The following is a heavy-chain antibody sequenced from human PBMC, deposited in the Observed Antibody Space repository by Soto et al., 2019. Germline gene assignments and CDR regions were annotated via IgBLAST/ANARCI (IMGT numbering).Heavy chain of an antibody. Sequence: SETLSLTCTVSGGSISSSSYYWGWIRQPPGKGLEWIGSIYYSGSTYYNPSLKSRVTISVDTSKNQFSLKLSSVTAADTAVYYCARRVDTAMVRYYYYGMDVWGQGTTVTV. J-gene: IGHJ6*02. D-gene: IGHD5-18*01. V-gene: IGHV4-39*01. CDR2: IYYSGST. CDR3: ARRVDTAMVRYYYYGMDV. CDR1: GGSISSSSYY.